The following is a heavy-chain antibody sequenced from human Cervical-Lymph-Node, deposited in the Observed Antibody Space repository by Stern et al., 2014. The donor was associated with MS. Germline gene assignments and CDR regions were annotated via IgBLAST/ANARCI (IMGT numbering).Heavy chain of an antibody. Sequence: DQLVESGSEVTKPGSSVNVTCEAYGGTFRNFAVNRVRQGPGQGLEWVGGIIPVFGTPNYAQKVQGRLMIISGESPNTVYMELSSLTTDDTATYFCASAHPATRRGYKGMNVWGQGTTIAVSS. V-gene: IGHV1-69*01. CDR2: IIPVFGTP. CDR3: ASAHPATRRGYKGMNV. D-gene: IGHD2-2*01. J-gene: IGHJ6*02. CDR1: GGTFRNFA.